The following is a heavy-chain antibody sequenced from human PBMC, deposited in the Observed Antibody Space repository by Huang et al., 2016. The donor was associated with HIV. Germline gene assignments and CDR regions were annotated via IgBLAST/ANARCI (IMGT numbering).Heavy chain of an antibody. D-gene: IGHD5-18*01. CDR2: ISVYNGNT. CDR1: GYTFSSFG. J-gene: IGHJ6*03. CDR3: ARGGGIQLWLLGYYYMDV. V-gene: IGHV1-18*01. Sequence: QVQLVQSGAEVKKPGASVKVSCQASGYTFSSFGIRWVRQAPGQGLEWVGWISVYNGNTKFAQKFQGRLTMTTDTSTSTAYMELRSLRSDDTAVYYCARGGGIQLWLLGYYYMDVWGNGTTVTVSS.